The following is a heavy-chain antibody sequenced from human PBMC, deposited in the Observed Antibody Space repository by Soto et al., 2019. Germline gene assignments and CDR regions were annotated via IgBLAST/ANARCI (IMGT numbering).Heavy chain of an antibody. CDR1: GFTFSDYY. CDR3: ARVSMIVVAPISY. Sequence: GGSLRLSCAASGFTFSDYYMSWIRQAPGKGLEWVSYISSSGSTIYYADSVKGRFTISRDNAKNSLYLQMNSLRAEDTAVYYCARVSMIVVAPISYWGQGTLVTVSS. J-gene: IGHJ4*02. V-gene: IGHV3-11*01. CDR2: ISSSGSTI. D-gene: IGHD3-22*01.